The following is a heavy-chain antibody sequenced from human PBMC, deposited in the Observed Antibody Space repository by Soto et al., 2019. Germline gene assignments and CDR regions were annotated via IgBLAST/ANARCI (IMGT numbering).Heavy chain of an antibody. D-gene: IGHD3-10*01. CDR3: ARGGGLWFGEFGGWFDP. Sequence: QVQLQESGPGLVKPSETLSLTCTVSGGSISSYYWSWIRQPPGKGLEWIGYIYYSGSTNYNTSLKSRVAISVDASKNQFCRRLSAVTAADTVVYYCARGGGLWFGEFGGWFDPWGQGTLVTVSS. CDR2: IYYSGST. CDR1: GGSISSYY. J-gene: IGHJ5*02. V-gene: IGHV4-59*12.